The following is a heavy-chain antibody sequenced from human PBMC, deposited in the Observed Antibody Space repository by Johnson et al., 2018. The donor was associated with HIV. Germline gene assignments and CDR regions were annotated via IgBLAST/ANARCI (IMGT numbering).Heavy chain of an antibody. CDR1: GFTFSSYA. Sequence: QVQLVESGGGVVRPGGSLRLSCAASGFTFSSYAMHWVRQAPGKGLEWVAVISYDGNNKYYADSVKGRFTISRDNSKNTLYLQMNSLRAEDTAVYYCARALEGDAFDIWGQGTMVTVSS. J-gene: IGHJ3*02. D-gene: IGHD5-24*01. V-gene: IGHV3-30-3*01. CDR3: ARALEGDAFDI. CDR2: ISYDGNNK.